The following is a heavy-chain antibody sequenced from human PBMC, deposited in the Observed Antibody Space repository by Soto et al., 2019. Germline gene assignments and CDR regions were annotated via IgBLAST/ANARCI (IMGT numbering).Heavy chain of an antibody. V-gene: IGHV3-21*01. Sequence: EVQLVESGGGLVKPGGSLRLSCAASGFTFSSYSMNWVRQAPGKGLEWVSSISSSSSYIYYADSVKGRFTISRDNAKNSLYLQLNSLRAEDTAVYYCARDRYSCYDEYYYYYYGMDVWGQGTTVTVSS. CDR3: ARDRYSCYDEYYYYYYGMDV. J-gene: IGHJ6*02. CDR1: GFTFSSYS. D-gene: IGHD5-12*01. CDR2: ISSSSSYI.